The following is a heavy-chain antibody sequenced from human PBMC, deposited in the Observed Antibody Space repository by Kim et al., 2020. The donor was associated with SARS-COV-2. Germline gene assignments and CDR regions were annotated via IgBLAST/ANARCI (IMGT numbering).Heavy chain of an antibody. D-gene: IGHD3-22*01. CDR2: VSGNGGST. Sequence: GGSLRLSCAASGFTFSDYAMHWVRQAPGKGLEYVSAVSGNGGSTFYANSVKGRFTISRDNSKNTLYLQMASLRAEDMAVYYCARSSDSSGRPGDYWGQGTLVSVSS. CDR3: ARSSDSSGRPGDY. J-gene: IGHJ4*02. V-gene: IGHV3-64*01. CDR1: GFTFSDYA.